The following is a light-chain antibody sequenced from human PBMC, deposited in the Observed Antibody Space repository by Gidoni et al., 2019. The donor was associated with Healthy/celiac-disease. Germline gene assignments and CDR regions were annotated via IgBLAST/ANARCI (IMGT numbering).Light chain of an antibody. Sequence: EIVLTHSPATLSLSPGETATLSCRASQSVSSYLAWYQQEPGQAPRLLIYDASNRATGIPARFSGSGSGTDFTLTISSLEPEDFAVYYCQRRSNWPLTFGGGTKVEIK. J-gene: IGKJ4*01. CDR1: QSVSSY. CDR3: QRRSNWPLT. V-gene: IGKV3-11*01. CDR2: DAS.